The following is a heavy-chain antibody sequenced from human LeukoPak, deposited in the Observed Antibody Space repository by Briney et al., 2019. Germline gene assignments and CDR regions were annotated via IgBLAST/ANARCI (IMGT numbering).Heavy chain of an antibody. Sequence: SETLSLTCTVSGGSISSSSYYWGWIRQPPGKGLEWIGSIYYSGSTYYNPSLKSRVTISVDTSKNQFSLKLSSVTAADTAVYYCASPGMTTVTGLDYWGQGTLVTVSS. CDR2: IYYSGST. CDR3: ASPGMTTVTGLDY. J-gene: IGHJ4*02. CDR1: GGSISSSSYY. D-gene: IGHD4-17*01. V-gene: IGHV4-39*01.